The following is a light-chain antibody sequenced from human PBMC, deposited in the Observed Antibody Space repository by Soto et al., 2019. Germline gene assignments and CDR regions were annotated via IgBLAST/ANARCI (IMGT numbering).Light chain of an antibody. CDR3: QQTYSTPWT. V-gene: IGKV1-5*03. CDR2: KAS. Sequence: DIQMTQSPSTLSGSVGDRVTITCRASQTISSWLAWYQQKPGKAPKLLIYKASTLKSGVPSRFSGSGSGTDFTLTISSLQPEDIASYYCQQTYSTPWTFGQGTTGDIK. J-gene: IGKJ1*01. CDR1: QTISSW.